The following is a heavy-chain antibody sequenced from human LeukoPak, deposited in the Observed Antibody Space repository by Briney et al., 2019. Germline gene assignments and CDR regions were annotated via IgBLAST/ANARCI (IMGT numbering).Heavy chain of an antibody. D-gene: IGHD3-10*01. CDR1: GFTFSSYA. Sequence: GRSLRLSCAASGFTFSSYAMHWVRQAPGKGLEWVGVISYDGSNKYYADSVKGRFTISRDNSKNTLYLQMNSLRAEDTAVYYCARDLAPGITMVRGSLSSYPRGDRGQGTLVTVSS. V-gene: IGHV3-30*04. CDR3: ARDLAPGITMVRGSLSSYPRGD. CDR2: ISYDGSNK. J-gene: IGHJ4*02.